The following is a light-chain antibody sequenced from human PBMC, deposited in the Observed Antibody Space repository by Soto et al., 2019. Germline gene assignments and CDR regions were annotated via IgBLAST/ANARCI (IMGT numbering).Light chain of an antibody. CDR1: QSVSVY. CDR3: QQYGSSSIT. CDR2: DAS. Sequence: ELVLTQSPATLSLSPGERATLSCRASQSVSVYLAWFQQKPGQPPRLLIYDASKRATGIPPRFSGSGSTTDFTLTISSLEPEDFAVYYCQQYGSSSITFGQGTRLE. J-gene: IGKJ5*01. V-gene: IGKV3-11*01.